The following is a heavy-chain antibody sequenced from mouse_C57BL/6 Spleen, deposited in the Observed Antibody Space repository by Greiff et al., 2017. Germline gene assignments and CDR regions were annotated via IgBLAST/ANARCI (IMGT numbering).Heavy chain of an antibody. V-gene: IGHV1-15*01. CDR1: GYTFTDYE. J-gene: IGHJ1*03. CDR3: TRDRIYYGSSHRYFDV. Sequence: VQLQQSGAELVRPGASVTLSCKASGYTFTDYEMHWVKQTPVHGLEWIGAIDPETGGTAYNQKFKGKAILTADKSSSTAYMELRSLTSEDSAVYYCTRDRIYYGSSHRYFDVWGTGTTVTVSS. CDR2: IDPETGGT. D-gene: IGHD1-1*01.